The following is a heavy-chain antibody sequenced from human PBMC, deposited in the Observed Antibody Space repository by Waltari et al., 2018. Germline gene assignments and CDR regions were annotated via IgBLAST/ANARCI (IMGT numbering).Heavy chain of an antibody. CDR1: GFTFRHHW. V-gene: IGHV3-74*01. CDR2: INSDGTGT. Sequence: EVQLVESGGGLVQSGGSLRLSCGASGFTFRHHWMHWVRQAPGKGLLWVSRINSDGTGTSHADSVKGRFTMSRDNAKNTLYLQMNSLRVEDTAVYYCTRDSGQGLDFWGQGTLVTVSS. CDR3: TRDSGQGLDF. J-gene: IGHJ4*02. D-gene: IGHD3-10*01.